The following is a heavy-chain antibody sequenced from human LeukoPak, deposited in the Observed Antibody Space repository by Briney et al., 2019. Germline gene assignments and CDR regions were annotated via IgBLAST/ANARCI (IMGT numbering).Heavy chain of an antibody. CDR3: ARWYSSGWSPFRDFDY. CDR2: IYPGDSDT. J-gene: IGHJ4*02. D-gene: IGHD6-19*01. V-gene: IGHV5-51*01. CDR1: GYSFTSYW. Sequence: GESLQISCKGSGYSFTSYWIAWVRQMPGKGLEWMGIIYPGDSDTRYSPSFQGQVTISADKSISTAYLQWSSLSLKASDTAMYYCARWYSSGWSPFRDFDYWGQGTLVTVSS.